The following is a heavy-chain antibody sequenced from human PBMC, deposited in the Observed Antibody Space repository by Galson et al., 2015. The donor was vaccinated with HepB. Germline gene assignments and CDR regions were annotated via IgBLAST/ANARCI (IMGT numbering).Heavy chain of an antibody. J-gene: IGHJ4*02. CDR3: ARERGSIFSQLYYFDY. V-gene: IGHV3-21*06. CDR1: GFTFSSYS. D-gene: IGHD3-16*01. CDR2: ISSSSSHI. Sequence: SLRLSCAASGFTFSSYSMNWVRQAPGKGLEWVSSISSSSSHIYYADSVKGRLTISRDNAKNSLYLQMNSLRAEDTAVYYCARERGSIFSQLYYFDYWGQGALVTVSS.